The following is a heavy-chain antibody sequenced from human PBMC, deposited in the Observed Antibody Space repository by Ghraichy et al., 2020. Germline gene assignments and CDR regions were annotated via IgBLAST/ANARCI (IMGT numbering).Heavy chain of an antibody. J-gene: IGHJ4*02. CDR2: ISSSSSYI. CDR1: GFTFSSYS. CDR3: ARDWGEPYGDYQSR. V-gene: IGHV3-21*01. Sequence: GGSLRLSCAASGFTFSSYSMNWVRQAPGKGLEWVSSISSSSSYIYYADSVKGRFTISRDNAKNSLYLQMNSLRAEDTAVYYCARDWGEPYGDYQSRWGQGTLVTVSS. D-gene: IGHD4-17*01.